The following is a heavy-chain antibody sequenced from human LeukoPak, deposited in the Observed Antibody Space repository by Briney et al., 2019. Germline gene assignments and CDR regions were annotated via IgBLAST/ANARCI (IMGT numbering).Heavy chain of an antibody. CDR2: IYYSGSI. CDR1: GYSLSNAYY. V-gene: IGHV4-38-2*02. Sequence: PSETLSLTCSVSGYSLSNAYYWGWIRQPPGKGLEWIGSIYYSGSIFYNPSLKTRFTISIDTSKNHFSLKLSSVTAADTAVYFDFWGQGIMVTVSS. J-gene: IGHJ3*01. CDR3: F.